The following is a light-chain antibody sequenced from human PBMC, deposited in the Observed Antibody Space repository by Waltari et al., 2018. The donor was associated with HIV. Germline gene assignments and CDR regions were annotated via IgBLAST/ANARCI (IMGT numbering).Light chain of an antibody. J-gene: IGLJ2*01. CDR2: SNN. CDR3: AAWDDSLNGVV. CDR1: SSNLGSNT. Sequence: QSVLTQPPSASGTPGQRVTISCSGSSSNLGSNTVNWYQQPPGKAPKLLIYSNNQRPSGVPDRFSGSKSGTSASLAISGLQSEDEADYYCAAWDDSLNGVVFGGGAKLTVL. V-gene: IGLV1-44*01.